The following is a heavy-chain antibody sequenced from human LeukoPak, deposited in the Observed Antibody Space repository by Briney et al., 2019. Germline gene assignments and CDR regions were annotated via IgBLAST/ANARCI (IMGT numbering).Heavy chain of an antibody. V-gene: IGHV1-8*01. D-gene: IGHD2-21*01. Sequence: ASVKVSCKASGYTFTSYDINWVRQATGQGLEWMGWMNTNSGNTGYAQKFQGRVTMTRNTSISTAYMELSSLRSEDTAVYYCARGHRSAVANDYWGQGTLVTVSS. CDR1: GYTFTSYD. CDR2: MNTNSGNT. J-gene: IGHJ4*02. CDR3: ARGHRSAVANDY.